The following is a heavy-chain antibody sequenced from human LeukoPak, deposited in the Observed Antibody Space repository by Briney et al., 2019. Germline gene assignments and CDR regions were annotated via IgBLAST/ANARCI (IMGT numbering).Heavy chain of an antibody. CDR1: GGSISSSSYY. V-gene: IGHV4-39*07. J-gene: IGHJ4*02. D-gene: IGHD3-22*01. CDR3: ARGGPTYYYDSSGYPLDY. CDR2: LYYSGST. Sequence: SETLSLTCTVSGGSISSSSYYWGWIRQPPGKGLEWIGSLYYSGSTYYNPSLKSRVTMSVDTSKNQFSLKMNSGTAADTAVYFCARGGPTYYYDSSGYPLDYWGQGTLVTVSS.